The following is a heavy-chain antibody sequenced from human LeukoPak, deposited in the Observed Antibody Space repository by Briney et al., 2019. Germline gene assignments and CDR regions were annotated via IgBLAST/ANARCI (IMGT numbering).Heavy chain of an antibody. V-gene: IGHV3-9*01. J-gene: IGHJ6*02. CDR3: AKDIAAATYYYYGMDV. CDR2: ISWNSGSI. D-gene: IGHD6-25*01. Sequence: GGSLRLSCAASGFTFDDYAMHWVRQAPGKGLEWVSGISWNSGSIGYADSVKGRFTISRDNAKNSLYLQMNSLRAEDTALYYCAKDIAAATYYYYGMDVWGQGTTVTVSS. CDR1: GFTFDDYA.